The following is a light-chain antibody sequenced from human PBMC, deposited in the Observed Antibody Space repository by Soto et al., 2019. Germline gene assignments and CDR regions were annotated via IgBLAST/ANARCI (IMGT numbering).Light chain of an antibody. J-gene: IGLJ3*02. Sequence: QSALTQPASVSGSPGQSITISCTGTSSDVGRYNLVSWYQQHPGKAPKLMIYEGSKRPSGVSNRFSGSKSGNTASLTISGLQAEHEADYSCCSYARSRGVFGGGTKLTVL. CDR1: SSDVGRYNL. CDR3: CSYARSRGV. V-gene: IGLV2-23*01. CDR2: EGS.